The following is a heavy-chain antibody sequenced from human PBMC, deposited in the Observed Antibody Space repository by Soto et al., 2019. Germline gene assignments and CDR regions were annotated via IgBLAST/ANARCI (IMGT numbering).Heavy chain of an antibody. J-gene: IGHJ6*02. CDR1: GFTFTSSA. CDR2: IVVGSGNT. Sequence: SVKVSCKASGFTFTSSAVQWVRQARGQRLEWIGWIVVGSGNTNYAQKFQERVTITRDMSTSTAYMELSSLRSEDTAVYYCAAVPFYGSGRHGIGYYYGMDVWGQGTTVTVSS. CDR3: AAVPFYGSGRHGIGYYYGMDV. D-gene: IGHD3-10*01. V-gene: IGHV1-58*01.